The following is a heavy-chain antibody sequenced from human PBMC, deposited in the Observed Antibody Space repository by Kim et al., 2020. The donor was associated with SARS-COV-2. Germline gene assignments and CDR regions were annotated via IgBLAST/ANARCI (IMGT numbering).Heavy chain of an antibody. CDR3: ARARITMIVVLIRGAHYFDY. CDR2: IYYSGST. J-gene: IGHJ4*02. Sequence: SETLSLTCTVSGGSISSSSYYWGWIRQPPGKGLEWIGSIYYSGSTYYNPSLKSRVTISVDTSKNQFSLKLSSVTAADTAVYYCARARITMIVVLIRGAHYFDYWGQGTLVPVSS. V-gene: IGHV4-39*01. D-gene: IGHD3-22*01. CDR1: GGSISSSSYY.